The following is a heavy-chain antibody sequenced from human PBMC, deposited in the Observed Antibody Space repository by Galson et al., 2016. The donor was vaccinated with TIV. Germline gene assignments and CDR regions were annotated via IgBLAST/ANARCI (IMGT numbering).Heavy chain of an antibody. J-gene: IGHJ4*02. Sequence: SLRLSCAGSGFIVNTNYMGWVRQAPGEGLEWVSVIYSDGTIYYADSLQGRFTVSRDNSTTTLYLQMSSLRPEDTAVYYCAREGGSYIDYWGQGILVSVSS. V-gene: IGHV3-66*02. CDR1: GFIVNTNY. D-gene: IGHD1-26*01. CDR2: IYSDGTI. CDR3: AREGGSYIDY.